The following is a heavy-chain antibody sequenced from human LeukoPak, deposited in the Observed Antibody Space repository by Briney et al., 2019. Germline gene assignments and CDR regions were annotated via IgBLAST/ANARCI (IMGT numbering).Heavy chain of an antibody. CDR2: INPNSGGT. V-gene: IGHV1-2*02. J-gene: IGHJ4*02. Sequence: ASVKVSCKASGYTFTGYYMHWVRQAPGQGLEWMGWINPNSGGTNYAQKFQGRVTMTRDTSISTAYMELSRLRSDDTVVYYCATLYYYDSSGYYLGYYFDYWGQGTLVTVSS. CDR1: GYTFTGYY. D-gene: IGHD3-22*01. CDR3: ATLYYYDSSGYYLGYYFDY.